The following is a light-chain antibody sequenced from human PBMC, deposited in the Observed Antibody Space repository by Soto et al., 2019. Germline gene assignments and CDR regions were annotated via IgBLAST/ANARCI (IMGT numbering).Light chain of an antibody. V-gene: IGKV1-5*01. J-gene: IGKJ1*01. CDR1: QSISSW. CDR2: DAS. CDR3: QQSYSTPPT. Sequence: DSQMAQSPSTLSASVGDRVTSSCRASQSISSWLAWYQQKPGKAPKLLIYDASSLESGVPSRFSGSGSGTEFTLTISSLQPDDFATYYCQQSYSTPPTFGQGTKVDIK.